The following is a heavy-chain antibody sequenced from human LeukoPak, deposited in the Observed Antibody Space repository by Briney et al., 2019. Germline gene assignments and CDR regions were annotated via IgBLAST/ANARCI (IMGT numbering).Heavy chain of an antibody. CDR3: AKDTRYCSSTSCYADAFDI. J-gene: IGHJ3*02. V-gene: IGHV3-30*02. CDR1: GFTFSSYG. Sequence: GGSLRLSCAASGFTFSSYGMHWVRQAPGKGLEWVAFIRYDGSNKYYADSVKGRFTISRDNSKNTLYLQMNSLRAEDTALYYCAKDTRYCSSTSCYADAFDIWGQGTMVTVSS. CDR2: IRYDGSNK. D-gene: IGHD2-2*01.